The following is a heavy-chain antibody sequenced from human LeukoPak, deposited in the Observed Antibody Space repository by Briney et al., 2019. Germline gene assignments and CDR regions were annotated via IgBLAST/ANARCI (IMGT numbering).Heavy chain of an antibody. J-gene: IGHJ4*02. CDR3: VRLRRNNDRSGYYYYYDY. Sequence: GGSLRLSCAASGYTFSDFSVNWVRQAPGKGLEWVSSISVRSNYRYYADSVRGRFTISRDDARDSLFLQMNSLRAEDTAVYFCVRLRRNNDRSGYYYYYDYWGQGTLVTVSS. CDR2: ISVRSNYR. CDR1: GYTFSDFS. D-gene: IGHD3-22*01. V-gene: IGHV3-21*01.